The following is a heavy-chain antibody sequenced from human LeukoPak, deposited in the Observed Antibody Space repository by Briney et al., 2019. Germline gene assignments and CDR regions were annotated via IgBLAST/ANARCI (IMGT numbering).Heavy chain of an antibody. CDR3: ARVNAVIGGNAFDI. D-gene: IGHD3-22*01. CDR2: IYYSGST. V-gene: IGHV4-59*01. J-gene: IGHJ3*02. Sequence: SETLSLTCTVSGGSISRYYWSWIRQPPGEGLEWIGRIYYSGSTNYNPSLKSRVTISLDRSKDQFSLKLSSVTAADTAVYYCARVNAVIGGNAFDIWGQGTMVTVSS. CDR1: GGSISRYY.